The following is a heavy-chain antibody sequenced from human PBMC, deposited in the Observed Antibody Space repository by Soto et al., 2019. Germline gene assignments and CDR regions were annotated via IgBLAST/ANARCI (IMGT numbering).Heavy chain of an antibody. CDR1: GGTFSSYA. J-gene: IGHJ4*02. CDR2: MNPNSGNT. V-gene: IGHV1-8*02. D-gene: IGHD6-19*01. CDR3: ARERTVAGNDY. Sequence: ASVKVSRKASGGTFSSYAISWVRQATGQGLEWMGWMNPNSGNTGYAQKFQGRVTMTRNTSISTAYMELSSLRSEDTAVYYCARERTVAGNDYWGQGTLVTVSS.